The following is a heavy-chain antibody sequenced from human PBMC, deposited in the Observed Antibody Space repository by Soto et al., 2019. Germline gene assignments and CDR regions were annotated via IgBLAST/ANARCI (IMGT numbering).Heavy chain of an antibody. V-gene: IGHV1-46*02. D-gene: IGHD3-16*01. Sequence: QVQLVQSGAEVKKPGASVKVSCKASGYTFNTNYMHWVRQAPGQGLEWMGIINPSGGSTSYAQKFQCRVTMTRDTSTSPVYLELSSLITEDTAVYYCAGGNNAFDMWGQGKMVTVSS. CDR1: GYTFNTNY. CDR2: INPSGGST. CDR3: AGGNNAFDM. J-gene: IGHJ3*02.